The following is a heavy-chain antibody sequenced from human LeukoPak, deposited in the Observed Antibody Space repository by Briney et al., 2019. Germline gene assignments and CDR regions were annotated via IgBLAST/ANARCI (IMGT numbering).Heavy chain of an antibody. CDR1: GYTFTSYG. D-gene: IGHD5-24*01. Sequence: ASVKVSCKASGYTFTSYGISWVRQAPGQGLEWMGWISAYNGNTNYAQKLQGRVTMTTDTSTSTAYMELRSLRSDDTAVYYCARGVVATIGTYYYYGMDVWGQGTTVTVSS. J-gene: IGHJ6*02. CDR2: ISAYNGNT. CDR3: ARGVVATIGTYYYYGMDV. V-gene: IGHV1-18*01.